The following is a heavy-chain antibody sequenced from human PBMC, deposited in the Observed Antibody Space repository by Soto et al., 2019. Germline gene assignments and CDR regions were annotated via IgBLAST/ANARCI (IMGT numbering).Heavy chain of an antibody. D-gene: IGHD2-15*01. V-gene: IGHV4-59*12. CDR1: GASMIGNY. J-gene: IGHJ1*01. Sequence: QVQLQESGPGLVKPSETLSLTCTVSGASMIGNYWTWVRQPPGKGLEWIGNMFYSGTTNYNPSLKSRVTMSLDTSMNQFSLRLSSVTAADTAVYYCARTNMWYGKIQDWGQGTLVTVSS. CDR2: MFYSGTT. CDR3: ARTNMWYGKIQD.